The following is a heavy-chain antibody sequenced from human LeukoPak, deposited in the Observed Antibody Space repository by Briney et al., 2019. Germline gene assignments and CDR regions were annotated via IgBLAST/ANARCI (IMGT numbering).Heavy chain of an antibody. Sequence: PSETLSLTCTVSGGSINSYYWSWIRQPPGKGLEWIGFIYFSGITSYNPSLTSRVTMSVDTSKNQFSLKLSSVTAADTAFYYCARVAYCGGDCQDDYYYYYMDVWGKGTTVTVSS. D-gene: IGHD2-21*02. V-gene: IGHV4-59*01. J-gene: IGHJ6*03. CDR2: IYFSGIT. CDR3: ARVAYCGGDCQDDYYYYYMDV. CDR1: GGSINSYY.